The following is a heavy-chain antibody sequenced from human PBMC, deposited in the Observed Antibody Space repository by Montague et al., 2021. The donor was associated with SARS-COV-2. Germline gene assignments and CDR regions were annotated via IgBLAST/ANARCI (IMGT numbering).Heavy chain of an antibody. J-gene: IGHJ6*02. CDR3: ARVCYYGSGTSLGMDV. V-gene: IGHV4-34*01. CDR1: GGSFSGYY. Sequence: SETLSLTCAVYGGSFSGYYWSRIRQPPGKGLEWIGEINHSGSTNYNPSLKSRVTISVDTSKNQFSLKLSSVTAADTAVYYCARVCYYGSGTSLGMDVWGQGTTVTVSS. CDR2: INHSGST. D-gene: IGHD3-10*01.